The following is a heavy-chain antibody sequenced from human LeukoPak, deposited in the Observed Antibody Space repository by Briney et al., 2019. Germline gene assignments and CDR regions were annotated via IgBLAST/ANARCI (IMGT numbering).Heavy chain of an antibody. CDR2: ISSRSSYT. D-gene: IGHD3-9*01. CDR1: GFSFSTYS. Sequence: GGSLRLSCAASGFSFSTYSMNWVRQAPGKGLEWVSSISSRSSYTYYADSVKGRFTISRDNAKNSLCLQMNSLRVEDTAVYFCARDQGRIPASFDPLDYWGQGTLVTVSS. V-gene: IGHV3-21*01. CDR3: ARDQGRIPASFDPLDY. J-gene: IGHJ4*02.